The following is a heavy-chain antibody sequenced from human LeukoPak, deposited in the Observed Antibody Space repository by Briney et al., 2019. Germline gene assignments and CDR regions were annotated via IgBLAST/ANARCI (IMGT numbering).Heavy chain of an antibody. J-gene: IGHJ6*03. CDR3: ARFSPPDYYYYYYMDV. CDR2: IYYSGST. Sequence: PSETLSLTCAVYGGSFSGYYWSWIRQPPGKGLEWIGSIYYSGSTNYNPSLKSRVTISVDTSKNQFSLKLSSVTAADTAVYYCARFSPPDYYYYYYMDVWGKGTTVTVSS. V-gene: IGHV4-34*01. CDR1: GGSFSGYY.